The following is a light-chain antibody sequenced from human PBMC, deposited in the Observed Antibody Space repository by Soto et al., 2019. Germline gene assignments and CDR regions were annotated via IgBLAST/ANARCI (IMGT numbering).Light chain of an antibody. CDR2: GAP. CDR3: QQYGSSPWT. J-gene: IGKJ1*01. V-gene: IGKV3-20*01. CDR1: QSVSSSY. Sequence: EIVMTQSPATLSVSPGERATLSFRASQSVSSSYLAWYQQKPGQAPRLLIYGAPSRATGIPDRFSGSGSGTDFTLTISRLEPEDFAVYYCQQYGSSPWTFGQGTKVDIK.